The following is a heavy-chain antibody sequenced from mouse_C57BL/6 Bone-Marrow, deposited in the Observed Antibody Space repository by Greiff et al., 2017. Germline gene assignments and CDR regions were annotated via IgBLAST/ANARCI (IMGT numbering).Heavy chain of an antibody. CDR2: INPSNGGT. D-gene: IGHD2-2*01. CDR1: GYNFTSYW. J-gene: IGHJ3*01. CDR3: AGSVILWLRRAWFAY. Sequence: VQLQQPGTELVKPGASVKLSCKASGYNFTSYWMHWVKQRPGQGLEWIGNINPSNGGTNYNEKFKSKATLTVDNSSSTAYMQLSSLTSEDSAVYYCAGSVILWLRRAWFAYWGQGTLVTVSA. V-gene: IGHV1-53*01.